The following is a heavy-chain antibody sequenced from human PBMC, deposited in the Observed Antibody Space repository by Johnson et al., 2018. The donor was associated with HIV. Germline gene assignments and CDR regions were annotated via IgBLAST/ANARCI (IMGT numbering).Heavy chain of an antibody. J-gene: IGHJ3*02. Sequence: VQLVESGGGLVTTGGSLRLSCAGSGFTFSNAWMSWVRQAPGKGLEWVGRIKSKTDGGTTDYAAPVKGRFTISRDDSKNTLYLQMNSLKTEDTAVYYCTTWPYYYDTSEDAFDIWGQGTMVTVSS. CDR1: GFTFSNAW. CDR3: TTWPYYYDTSEDAFDI. V-gene: IGHV3-15*01. D-gene: IGHD3-22*01. CDR2: IKSKTDGGTT.